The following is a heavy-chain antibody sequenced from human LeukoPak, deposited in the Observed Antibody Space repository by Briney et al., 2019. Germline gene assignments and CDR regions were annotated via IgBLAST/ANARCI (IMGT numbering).Heavy chain of an antibody. CDR2: ISGSGGST. CDR3: AKDSPTNYDFWSGRPYYFDY. Sequence: GGSLRLSCAASGFTFSSYAMSWVRQAPGKGLEWVSAISGSGGSTYYADSVKGRFTISRDNSKNTLYLQMNSLRAEDTAVYYCAKDSPTNYDFWSGRPYYFDYWGQGTLVTVSS. J-gene: IGHJ4*02. CDR1: GFTFSSYA. V-gene: IGHV3-23*01. D-gene: IGHD3-3*01.